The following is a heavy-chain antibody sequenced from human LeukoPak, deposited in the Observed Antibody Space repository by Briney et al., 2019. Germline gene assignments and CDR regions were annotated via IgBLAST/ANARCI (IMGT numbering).Heavy chain of an antibody. V-gene: IGHV3-7*01. CDR3: ARDSSGWSFDY. J-gene: IGHJ4*02. CDR2: INQDGSEK. CDR1: GFTFTNYW. Sequence: PGGSLRLSCAASGFTFTNYWMGWVRQAPGKGLEWVANINQDGSEKYYVDSVKGRFTISRDNANNSLYLQMNSLRAEDTAVYYCARDSSGWSFDYWGQGTLVTVSS. D-gene: IGHD6-19*01.